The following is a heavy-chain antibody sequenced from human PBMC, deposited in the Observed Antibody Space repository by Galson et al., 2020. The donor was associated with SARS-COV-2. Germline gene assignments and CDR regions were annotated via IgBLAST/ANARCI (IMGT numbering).Heavy chain of an antibody. CDR1: GFDFSIFG. CDR3: AQAKFIRLTSEFLDY. V-gene: IGHV3-30*03. D-gene: IGHD4-4*01. CDR2: ISYDGSEL. Sequence: GGSLRLSCEASGFDFSIFGMHWFRQSPGKGLEWVSLISYDGSELNYADSVKGRFTISRDNSTNTLFLQMNSLRGEDTAVYYCAQAKFIRLTSEFLDYGGQGTQVGVSS. J-gene: IGHJ4*02.